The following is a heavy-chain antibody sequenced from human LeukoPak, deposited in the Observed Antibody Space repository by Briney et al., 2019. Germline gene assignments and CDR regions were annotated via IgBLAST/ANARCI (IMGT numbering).Heavy chain of an antibody. D-gene: IGHD6-19*01. V-gene: IGHV3-23*01. CDR2: ISGSGGST. Sequence: GGSLRLSCAASGFIFSSYAMSWVRQAPGKGLEWVSAISGSGGSTYYADSVKGRFTISRDNAKNSLYLQMNSLRAEDTAVYYCARSVAVQWPFAPWGQGTLVTVSS. J-gene: IGHJ5*02. CDR1: GFIFSSYA. CDR3: ARSVAVQWPFAP.